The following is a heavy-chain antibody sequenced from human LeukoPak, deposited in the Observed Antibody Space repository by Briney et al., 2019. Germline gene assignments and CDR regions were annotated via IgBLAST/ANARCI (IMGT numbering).Heavy chain of an antibody. CDR2: ISSSSSYT. D-gene: IGHD1-26*01. Sequence: GGSLRLSCAASGFTFSSYSMNWVRLAPGKGLEWVSSISSSSSYTYYADSVKGRFTISRDNAKNLLYLQMNSLRAEDTAVYYCARVYLGASAYWGQGTLVTVSS. V-gene: IGHV3-21*06. CDR3: ARVYLGASAY. CDR1: GFTFSSYS. J-gene: IGHJ4*02.